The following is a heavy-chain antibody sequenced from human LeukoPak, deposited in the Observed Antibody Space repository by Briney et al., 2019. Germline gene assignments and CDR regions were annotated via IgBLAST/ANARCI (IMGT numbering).Heavy chain of an antibody. Sequence: ASVKVSCKASGYTFTNYGFSWVRQAPGQGLEWMGWITAYNGNTNYAQKFQGRVTMTRNTSISTAYMELSSLRSEDTAVYYCARGDRWELNYYYYMDVWGKGTTVTISS. J-gene: IGHJ6*03. CDR3: ARGDRWELNYYYYMDV. CDR2: ITAYNGNT. CDR1: GYTFTNYG. D-gene: IGHD1-26*01. V-gene: IGHV1-18*01.